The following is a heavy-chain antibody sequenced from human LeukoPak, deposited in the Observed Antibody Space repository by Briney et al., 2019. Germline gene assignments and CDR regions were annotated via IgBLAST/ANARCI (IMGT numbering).Heavy chain of an antibody. J-gene: IGHJ5*02. CDR3: ARGVCSGGSCYSEGHWFDP. CDR1: GGSISSGGYY. D-gene: IGHD2-15*01. Sequence: SETLSLTCTVSGGSISSGGYYWSWIRQHPGKGLEWIGYIYYSGSTYYNPSLKSRVTISVDTSKNQFSLKLSSVTAADTAVYYCARGVCSGGSCYSEGHWFDPWGQGTLVTLSS. CDR2: IYYSGST. V-gene: IGHV4-31*03.